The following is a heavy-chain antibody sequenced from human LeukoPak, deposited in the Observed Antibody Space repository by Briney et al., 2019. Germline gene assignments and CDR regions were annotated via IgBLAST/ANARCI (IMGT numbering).Heavy chain of an antibody. J-gene: IGHJ4*02. Sequence: GTSLRLSRTASGFNFGRFGMHWVRQAPGQGPEWVAVLWFDGSKEFYAESAKGRFNISRDNSKDTLYLHMSNLRAGDTAMYYCVRGGENFFDYWGQGTLVTVSS. CDR2: LWFDGSKE. CDR1: GFNFGRFG. D-gene: IGHD3-10*01. CDR3: VRGGENFFDY. V-gene: IGHV3-33*01.